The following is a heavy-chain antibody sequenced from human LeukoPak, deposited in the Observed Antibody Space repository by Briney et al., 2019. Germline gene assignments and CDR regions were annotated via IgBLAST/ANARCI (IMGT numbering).Heavy chain of an antibody. CDR2: IYTSGST. CDR3: ARETTGLARYFDY. D-gene: IGHD4-11*01. CDR1: GGSFSSYY. V-gene: IGHV4-4*07. J-gene: IGHJ4*02. Sequence: SETLSLTCAVYGGSFSSYYWSWIRQPAGKGLEWIGRIYTSGSTNYNPSLKSRVTMSVDTSKNQFSLNLSSVTAADTAVYYCARETTGLARYFDYWAQGTLVTVSS.